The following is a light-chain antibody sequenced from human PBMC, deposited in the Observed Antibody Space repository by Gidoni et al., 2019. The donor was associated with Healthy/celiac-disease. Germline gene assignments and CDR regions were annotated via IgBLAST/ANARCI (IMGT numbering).Light chain of an antibody. J-gene: IGLJ3*02. CDR2: YDS. V-gene: IGLV3-21*04. CDR3: QVWDSSSDHGV. CDR1: NIGSKS. Sequence: SHVLTHPPSVSGAPGKTARITCGGNNIGSKSVHWYQQKPGQAPVLVIYYDSDRPSGIPERFSGSNSGNTATLTISRVEAGDEADYYCQVWDSSSDHGVFGGGTKLTVL.